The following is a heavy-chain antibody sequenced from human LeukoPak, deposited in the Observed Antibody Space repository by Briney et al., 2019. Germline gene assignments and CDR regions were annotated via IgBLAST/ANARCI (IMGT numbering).Heavy chain of an antibody. D-gene: IGHD3/OR15-3a*01. Sequence: SETLSLTCTVSGGSISSSSYYWGWIRQPPGKGLEWIGSMYYSGSTDYNPSLKSQVSISIDTSKNQFSLRLTSVTAADTAVYYCARQTGSGLFILPGGQGTLVTVSS. V-gene: IGHV4-39*01. CDR3: ARQTGSGLFILP. J-gene: IGHJ4*02. CDR2: MYYSGST. CDR1: GGSISSSSYY.